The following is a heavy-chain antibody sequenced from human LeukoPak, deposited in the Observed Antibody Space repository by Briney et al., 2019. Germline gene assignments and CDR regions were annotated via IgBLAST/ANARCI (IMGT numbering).Heavy chain of an antibody. J-gene: IGHJ4*02. Sequence: HPGGSLRLSCAASGFTFSSYGMHWVRQAPGKGLEWVAVIWYDGSNKYYADSVEGRFTISRDNSKNTLYLQMNSLRAEDTAVYYCARVRSSWFFDYWGQGTLVTVSS. V-gene: IGHV3-33*01. CDR3: ARVRSSWFFDY. CDR1: GFTFSSYG. D-gene: IGHD6-13*01. CDR2: IWYDGSNK.